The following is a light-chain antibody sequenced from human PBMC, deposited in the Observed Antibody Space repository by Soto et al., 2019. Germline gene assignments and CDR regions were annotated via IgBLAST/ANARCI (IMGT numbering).Light chain of an antibody. V-gene: IGKV1-5*01. CDR1: QSISTW. Sequence: EIQKNHSPLTMPPSIGDRVTXTCRASQSISTWLAWYQEKPGKAPKLLIYDASSLKSGVPSRFSGSGSGTEFTLTISSLQPDDFATYYCQEYNSYSLTFGQGTKVEVK. CDR3: QEYNSYSLT. J-gene: IGKJ1*01. CDR2: DAS.